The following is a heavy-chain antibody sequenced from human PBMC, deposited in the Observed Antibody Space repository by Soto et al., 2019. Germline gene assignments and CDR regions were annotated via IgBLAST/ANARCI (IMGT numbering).Heavy chain of an antibody. D-gene: IGHD2-2*02. CDR1: GGTFSSYA. CDR3: ARALGVVPAAIRYNWFDP. J-gene: IGHJ5*02. Sequence: QVQLVQSGAEVKKPGSSVKVSCKASGGTFSSYAISWVRQAPGQGLEWMGGFIPIFGTANYAQKCQGRVTITADESTSTAYMELSSLRSEDTAVYYCARALGVVPAAIRYNWFDPWGQGTLVTVSS. V-gene: IGHV1-69*01. CDR2: FIPIFGTA.